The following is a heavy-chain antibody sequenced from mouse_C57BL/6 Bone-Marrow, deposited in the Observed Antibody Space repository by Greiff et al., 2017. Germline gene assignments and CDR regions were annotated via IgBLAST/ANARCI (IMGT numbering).Heavy chain of an antibody. V-gene: IGHV1-55*01. Sequence: QVQLQQPGAELVKPGASVKMSCKASGYTFTSYWITWVKQRPGQGLEWIGDIYPGSGSTNYNEKFKSKATLTVDTSSSTAYMQLSSLTSEDSAVXYCARAYYSYYYAMDYWGQGTSVTVSS. D-gene: IGHD2-12*01. J-gene: IGHJ4*01. CDR2: IYPGSGST. CDR1: GYTFTSYW. CDR3: ARAYYSYYYAMDY.